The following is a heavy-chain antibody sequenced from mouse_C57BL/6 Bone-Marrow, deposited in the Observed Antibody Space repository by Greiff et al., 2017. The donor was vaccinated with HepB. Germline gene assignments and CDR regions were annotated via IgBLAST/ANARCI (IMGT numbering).Heavy chain of an antibody. CDR2: INPNNGGT. V-gene: IGHV1-18*01. D-gene: IGHD4-1*01. J-gene: IGHJ2*01. Sequence: EVQLQQSGPELVKPGASVKIPCKASGYTFTDYNMDWVKQSHGKSLEWIGDINPNNGGTIYNQKFKGKATLTVDKSSSTAYMELRSLTSEDTAVYYCARPTLGLRGFDYWGQGTTLTVSS. CDR3: ARPTLGLRGFDY. CDR1: GYTFTDYN.